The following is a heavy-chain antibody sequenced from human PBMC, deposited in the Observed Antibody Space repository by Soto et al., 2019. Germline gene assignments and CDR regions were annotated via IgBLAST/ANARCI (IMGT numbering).Heavy chain of an antibody. Sequence: EVRLVESGGGLVQPGGSLRLSCVVSGFSFDSYWMHWVRQAPGQGPVWVSRIDYDGTTTNYADFVKGRFTVSRDNARNTLYLQMNSLRPNDTAVYYGTRGPRASSGGTGAYWGQGTLVTVSS. D-gene: IGHD2-2*01. CDR3: TRGPRASSGGTGAY. CDR2: IDYDGTTT. J-gene: IGHJ4*02. V-gene: IGHV3-74*01. CDR1: GFSFDSYW.